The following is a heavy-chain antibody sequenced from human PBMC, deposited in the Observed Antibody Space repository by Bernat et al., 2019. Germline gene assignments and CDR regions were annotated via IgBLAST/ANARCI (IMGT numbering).Heavy chain of an antibody. Sequence: DVQLLESGGGLVQPGGSLRLSCAASGFIFTKYDMTWVRQAPGKGLERVSGITQSGATYYADSVKGRFTVSRDNSKDTLYLQMNGLRVEDTAVYYCARTSGGNYWGQGTLVTVSS. V-gene: IGHV3-23*01. D-gene: IGHD3-16*01. CDR2: ITQSGAT. CDR1: GFIFTKYD. CDR3: ARTSGGNY. J-gene: IGHJ4*02.